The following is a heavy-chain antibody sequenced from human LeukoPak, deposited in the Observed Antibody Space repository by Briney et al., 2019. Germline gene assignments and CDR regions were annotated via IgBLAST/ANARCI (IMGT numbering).Heavy chain of an antibody. CDR3: ARGKTSGDIIEDAFDI. D-gene: IGHD3-10*01. CDR1: GFSVNTNY. J-gene: IGHJ3*02. CDR2: LYSGGGA. Sequence: PGGSLRLSCAASGFSVNTNYMTWVRQAPGKGLEWISVLYSGGGAYYADSVKDRFTISRDYSQNTLLLQMDNVRAEDTALYYCARGKTSGDIIEDAFDIWGQGTTVAVSS. V-gene: IGHV3-66*01.